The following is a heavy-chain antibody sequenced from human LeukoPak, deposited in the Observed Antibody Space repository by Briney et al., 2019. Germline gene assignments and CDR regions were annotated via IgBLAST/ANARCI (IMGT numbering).Heavy chain of an antibody. Sequence: GRSLRLSCAASGFTFDDYAMHWVRQAPGKGLEWVSGISWNSGSIGYADSVKGRFTISRDNAKNSLYLQMNSLRAEDTALYYCAKDRRATPPYYGMDVWDQGTTVTVSS. CDR2: ISWNSGSI. D-gene: IGHD5-12*01. CDR1: GFTFDDYA. CDR3: AKDRRATPPYYGMDV. V-gene: IGHV3-9*01. J-gene: IGHJ6*02.